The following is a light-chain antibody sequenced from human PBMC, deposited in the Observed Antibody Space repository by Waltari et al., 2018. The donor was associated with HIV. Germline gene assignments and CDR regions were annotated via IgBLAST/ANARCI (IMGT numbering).Light chain of an antibody. CDR1: QSLLASDDGNIY. V-gene: IGKV2-40*01. Sequence: EIVLTQTPLSLVVTPGAPASISCRSRQSLLASDDGNIYLVLYLQKPGQSPQLLIYTLFYRASGVPDRFSGSGSGTDFTLKISRVEAEDVGVYYCMQRMELITFGQGTRLEIK. CDR2: TLF. CDR3: MQRMELIT. J-gene: IGKJ5*01.